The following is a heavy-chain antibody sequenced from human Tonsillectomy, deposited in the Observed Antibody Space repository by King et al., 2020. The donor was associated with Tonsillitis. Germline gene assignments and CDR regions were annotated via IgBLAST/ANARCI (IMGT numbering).Heavy chain of an antibody. D-gene: IGHD6-13*01. Sequence: EVQLVESGGGLVQPGGSLKLSCAASGFTFSASAMHWVRQASGKGLEWVGRIRSRANNYATAYAASVRGRFTISRDDSKNTAYLQMKSLKTEDTAMYYCTSPYTSSWYWGGQGTLVTVSS. V-gene: IGHV3-73*01. J-gene: IGHJ4*02. CDR1: GFTFSASA. CDR3: TSPYTSSWYW. CDR2: IRSRANNYAT.